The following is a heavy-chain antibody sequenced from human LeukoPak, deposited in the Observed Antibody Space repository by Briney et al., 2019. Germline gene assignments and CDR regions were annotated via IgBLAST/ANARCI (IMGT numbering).Heavy chain of an antibody. CDR2: IKEDGSEK. Sequence: GGSLRLSCAASGFTLSSYWMSWVRQAPGKGLEWVANIKEDGSEKYYVDSVKGRFTISRDNVKNSLYLHTNSLTAEDTAVYYCARDEDDYAEAEFFLHWGQGTLVTVSS. D-gene: IGHD5-12*01. CDR1: GFTLSSYW. CDR3: ARDEDDYAEAEFFLH. V-gene: IGHV3-7*03. J-gene: IGHJ1*01.